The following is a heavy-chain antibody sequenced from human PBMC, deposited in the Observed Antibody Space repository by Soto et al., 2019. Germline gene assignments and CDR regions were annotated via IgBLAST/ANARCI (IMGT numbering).Heavy chain of an antibody. CDR1: GGSFSGYY. D-gene: IGHD3-22*01. V-gene: IGHV4-34*01. CDR3: ARRPTYYYDSSGSKAYYYGMDV. Sequence: SETLSLTCAVYGGSFSGYYWSWIRQPPGKGLEWIGEINHSGSTNYNPSLKSRVTISVDTSKNRFSLKLSSVTAADTAVYYCARRPTYYYDSSGSKAYYYGMDVWGQGTTVTVSS. J-gene: IGHJ6*02. CDR2: INHSGST.